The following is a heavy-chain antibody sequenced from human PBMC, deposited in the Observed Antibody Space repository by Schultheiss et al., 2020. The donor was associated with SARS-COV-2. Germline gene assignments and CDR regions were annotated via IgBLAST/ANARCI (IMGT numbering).Heavy chain of an antibody. V-gene: IGHV4-4*02. CDR3: ARVSYYYDSSGYSAWFDP. D-gene: IGHD3-22*01. CDR2: IYHSGST. Sequence: SETLSLTCAVSGGSISSSNWWSWVRQPPGKGLEWIGEIYHSGSTNYNPSLKSRVTISVDTSKNQFSLKLSSVTAADTAVYYCARVSYYYDSSGYSAWFDPWGQGTLVTVSS. J-gene: IGHJ5*02. CDR1: GGSISSSNW.